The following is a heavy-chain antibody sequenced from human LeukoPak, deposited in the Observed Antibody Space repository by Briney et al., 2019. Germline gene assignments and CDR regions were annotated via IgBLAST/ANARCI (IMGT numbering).Heavy chain of an antibody. J-gene: IGHJ4*02. V-gene: IGHV3-9*02. CDR3: ARDLMETALDY. Sequence: PGRSLRLSCAAPGFTSDDYAMHWVRQAPGKGLEWVSGISWNSGSIGYADSVKGRFTISRDNAKNSLYLQMNSLRAEDTAVYYCARDLMETALDYWGQGTLVTVSS. CDR2: ISWNSGSI. CDR1: GFTSDDYA. D-gene: IGHD2-21*02.